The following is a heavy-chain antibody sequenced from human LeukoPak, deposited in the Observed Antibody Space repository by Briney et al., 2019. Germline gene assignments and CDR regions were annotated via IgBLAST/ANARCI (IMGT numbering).Heavy chain of an antibody. CDR3: ARDSGAMAGSLDY. D-gene: IGHD6-19*01. CDR2: INYRGST. Sequence: KPSETLSLTCTVSGGSISSHYWNWIRQPPGKGLEWIGYINYRGSTNYNPSLKSRVTMSVDTSKNQFSLKLTSVTAADTAMYYCARDSGAMAGSLDYWGQGTLVAVSS. V-gene: IGHV4-59*11. J-gene: IGHJ4*02. CDR1: GGSISSHY.